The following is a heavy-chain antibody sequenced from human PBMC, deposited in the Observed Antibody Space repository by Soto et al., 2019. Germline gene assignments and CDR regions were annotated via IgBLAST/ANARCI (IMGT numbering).Heavy chain of an antibody. CDR1: GFTFSSYA. CDR3: PRELPGDGFDY. Sequence: GGSLRLSCAASGFTFSSYAMHWVRQAPGKGLEWVAVISYDGSNKYYADSVKGRFTISRDNSKNTLYLQMNSLRAEDTAAYYCPRELPGDGFDYWGQGTLVTVSS. V-gene: IGHV3-30-3*01. CDR2: ISYDGSNK. D-gene: IGHD4-17*01. J-gene: IGHJ4*02.